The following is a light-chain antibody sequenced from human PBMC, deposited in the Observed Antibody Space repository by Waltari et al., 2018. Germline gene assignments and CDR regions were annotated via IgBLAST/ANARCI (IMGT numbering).Light chain of an antibody. CDR1: SSDVGGYNY. Sequence: QSALTQPPSASGSPGQSVTISCTGTSSDVGGYNYVLWFQQRPGKAPNVMIYEVSKRPSGVPDRFSGSKSGNTASLIVSGLQAEDEADYYCSSYAGSKFWVFGGGTKLTFL. J-gene: IGLJ3*02. V-gene: IGLV2-8*01. CDR3: SSYAGSKFWV. CDR2: EVS.